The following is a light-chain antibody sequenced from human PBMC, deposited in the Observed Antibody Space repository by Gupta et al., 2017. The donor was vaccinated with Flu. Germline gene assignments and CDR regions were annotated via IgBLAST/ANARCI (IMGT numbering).Light chain of an antibody. CDR1: SLRNFY. CDR3: NSRDTSGDNLVV. CDR2: GKN. Sequence: SSELTQDPAVSVALGQTVRITCQGDSLRNFYASWYPQKPGQAPLLVIYGKNNRPSGIPERFSGSSSGNTASLTITGAQAEDEADYYCNSRDTSGDNLVVFGGGTKLTVL. J-gene: IGLJ3*02. V-gene: IGLV3-19*01.